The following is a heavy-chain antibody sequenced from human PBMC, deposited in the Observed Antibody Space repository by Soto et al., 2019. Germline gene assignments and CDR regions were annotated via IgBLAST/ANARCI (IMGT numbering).Heavy chain of an antibody. CDR3: ARVAGAGYSSGWYSPRRGYYYYYYGMDV. Sequence: LSLTCAVYGGSFSGYYWSWIRQPPGKGLEWIGEINHSGSTNYNPSLKSRVTISVDTSKNQFSLKLSSVTAADTAVYYCARVAGAGYSSGWYSPRRGYYYYYYGMDVWGQGTTVTVSS. CDR1: GGSFSGYY. CDR2: INHSGST. D-gene: IGHD6-19*01. V-gene: IGHV4-34*01. J-gene: IGHJ6*02.